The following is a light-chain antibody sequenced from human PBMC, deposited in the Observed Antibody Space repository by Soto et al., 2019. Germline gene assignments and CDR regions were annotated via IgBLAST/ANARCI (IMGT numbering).Light chain of an antibody. J-gene: IGKJ5*01. Sequence: DVVMTKSPLSLPVTLGQPASISCRSNQSLVHSDGIAYFSWFQQRPGRSPRRLIYKVSNRDSGVLARFSGSGSGTDFALKISRVEAEDVGVYYCMQGTHWPITFGQGTRLEIK. CDR3: MQGTHWPIT. CDR2: KVS. V-gene: IGKV2-30*02. CDR1: QSLVHSDGIAY.